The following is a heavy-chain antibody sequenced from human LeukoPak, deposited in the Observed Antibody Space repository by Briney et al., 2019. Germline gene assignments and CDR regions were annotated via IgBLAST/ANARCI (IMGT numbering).Heavy chain of an antibody. J-gene: IGHJ3*02. CDR2: LSYDGSDK. CDR1: RFIFSSYA. D-gene: IGHD6-13*01. V-gene: IGHV3-30*04. CDR3: ARGGSSWDFAFDI. Sequence: GRSLRLSCAASRFIFSSYAMHWVRQAPGKGLEWVAVLSYDGSDKYYADSVKGRFTISRDNSRNTLYLQMNSLRTEDTAMYYCARGGSSWDFAFDIWGQGTMVTVSS.